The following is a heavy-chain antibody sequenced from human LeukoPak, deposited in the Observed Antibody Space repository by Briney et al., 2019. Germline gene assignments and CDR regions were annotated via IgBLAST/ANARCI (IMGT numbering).Heavy chain of an antibody. CDR2: ISYDGSNK. V-gene: IGHV3-30-3*01. J-gene: IGHJ4*02. CDR3: ARDRAAAGRSYFDY. Sequence: AGGSLRLSCAASGFTFSSYAMHWVRQAPGKGLEWVAVISYDGSNKYYADSVKGRFTISRDNSKNTLYLQMNSLRAEDTAVYYCARDRAAAGRSYFDYWGQGTLVTVSS. D-gene: IGHD6-13*01. CDR1: GFTFSSYA.